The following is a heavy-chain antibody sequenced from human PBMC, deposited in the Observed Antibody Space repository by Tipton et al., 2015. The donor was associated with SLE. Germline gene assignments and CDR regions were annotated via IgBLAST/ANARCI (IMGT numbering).Heavy chain of an antibody. CDR2: IYYSGST. V-gene: IGHV4-59*08. D-gene: IGHD6-19*01. CDR1: GGSISSYY. Sequence: TLSLTCTVSGGSISSYYWSWIRQPPGKGLEWIGYIYYSGSTNYNPPLKSRVTISVDTSKNQFSRKLSSVTAADTAVYYCARAPRLGAFDIWGQGTMVTVSS. CDR3: ARAPRLGAFDI. J-gene: IGHJ3*02.